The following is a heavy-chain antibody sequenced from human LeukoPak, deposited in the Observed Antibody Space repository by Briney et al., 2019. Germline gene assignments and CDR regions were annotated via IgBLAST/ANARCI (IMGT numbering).Heavy chain of an antibody. J-gene: IGHJ4*02. V-gene: IGHV3-21*01. CDR1: GFTFSSYS. CDR3: ERDCQGGFDY. CDR2: ISSSSSYI. Sequence: GGSLRLSCAASGFTFSSYSMNWVRQAPGKGLEWVSSISSSSSYIYYADSVKGRFTISRDNAKNSLYLQMNSLKAEDTAVYYCERDCQGGFDYRGQGTLVTVSS. D-gene: IGHD3-16*01.